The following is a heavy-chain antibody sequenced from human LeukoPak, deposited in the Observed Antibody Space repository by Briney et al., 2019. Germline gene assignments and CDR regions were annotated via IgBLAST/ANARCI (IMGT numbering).Heavy chain of an antibody. J-gene: IGHJ4*02. CDR1: GFTFNSYR. V-gene: IGHV3-74*01. D-gene: IGHD2-15*01. Sequence: GGSLRLSCAASGFTFNSYRMHWVRQAPGKGLVWVSRINTDGSTTYYADSVKGRFTISRDISQNTLSLQMSSLRAEDTAVYYCARARTGYASAVFDYWGQGTLVTVSS. CDR2: INTDGSTT. CDR3: ARARTGYASAVFDY.